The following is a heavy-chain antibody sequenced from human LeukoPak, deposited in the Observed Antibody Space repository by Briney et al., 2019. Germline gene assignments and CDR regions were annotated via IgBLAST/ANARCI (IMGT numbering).Heavy chain of an antibody. CDR2: MSPSGSS. D-gene: IGHD3-9*01. CDR1: GGSFSDYY. Sequence: SETLSLTCAVYGGSFSDYYWTWIRQTPGKGLEWIGEMSPSGSSNYNPSLKSRVTISVDTSKNQFSLKLSSVTAADTAVYYCARAYDILTGANWFDPWGQGTPVTVSS. J-gene: IGHJ5*02. V-gene: IGHV4-34*01. CDR3: ARAYDILTGANWFDP.